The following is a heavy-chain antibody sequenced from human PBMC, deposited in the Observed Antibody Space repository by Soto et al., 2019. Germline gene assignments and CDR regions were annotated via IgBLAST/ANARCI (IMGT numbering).Heavy chain of an antibody. CDR3: SRGILV. V-gene: IGHV4-31*03. CDR2: ISYGGGT. D-gene: IGHD5-18*01. J-gene: IGHJ1*01. Sequence: QVQLQESGPGLVKPSQTLSLTCTVSGGSIKSGGYCWSLIRQHPGKGLDGIGCISYGGGTSYNPSLKSRVPISVDTSKNQFSLKLTSVTAADTAVYYCSRGILVWGQGALITVSS. CDR1: GGSIKSGGYC.